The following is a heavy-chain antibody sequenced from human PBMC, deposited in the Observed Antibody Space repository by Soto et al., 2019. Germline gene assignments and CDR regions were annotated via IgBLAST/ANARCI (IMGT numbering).Heavy chain of an antibody. V-gene: IGHV1-18*01. Sequence: GASVKVSCKASGYTFTSYGISWVRQAPGQGLEWMGWISAYNGNTNYAQKLQGRVTMTTDTSTSTAYMELRSLRSDDTAVYYCAREIRFLEWSPQYYMDVRGKGTTVTVSS. J-gene: IGHJ6*03. CDR1: GYTFTSYG. D-gene: IGHD3-3*01. CDR3: AREIRFLEWSPQYYMDV. CDR2: ISAYNGNT.